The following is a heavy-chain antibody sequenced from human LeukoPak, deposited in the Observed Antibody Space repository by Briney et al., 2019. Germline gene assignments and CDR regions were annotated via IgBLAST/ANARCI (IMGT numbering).Heavy chain of an antibody. J-gene: IGHJ1*01. Sequence: KPGGSLRLSCAASGFTFTNAWMSWVRQAPGEGLEWVGRIKSKTDGGPTDYAAPVKGRFSISRDDSENTLYLQMNSLKTEDTAVYYCTSDPLGYCSSISCYAYFQHWGQGTLVTVSS. D-gene: IGHD2-2*01. V-gene: IGHV3-15*01. CDR3: TSDPLGYCSSISCYAYFQH. CDR2: IKSKTDGGPT. CDR1: GFTFTNAW.